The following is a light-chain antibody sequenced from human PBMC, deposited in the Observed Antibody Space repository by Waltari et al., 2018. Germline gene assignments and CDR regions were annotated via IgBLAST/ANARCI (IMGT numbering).Light chain of an antibody. CDR1: SSDVGGYNY. CDR2: AVS. V-gene: IGLV2-14*03. J-gene: IGLJ2*01. Sequence: QSALTQPASVSGSPGQSITISCTGTSSDVGGYNYVSWYQQHPGKAPKLMIYAVSNRPSGVSNGFSGYKSGNTTSLTISGLQAEDEADYYCSSYISSSTLELFGGGTSLTVL. CDR3: SSYISSSTLEL.